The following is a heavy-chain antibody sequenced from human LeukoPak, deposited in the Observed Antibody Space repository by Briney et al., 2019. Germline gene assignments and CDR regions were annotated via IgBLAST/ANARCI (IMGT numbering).Heavy chain of an antibody. V-gene: IGHV4-59*01. Sequence: SETLSLTCTVSGGSISSYYWSWIRQPPGKGLEWIGYIYYSGSTNYNPSLKSRVTISVDKSNNQFSLKLSSVTAADTAVYYCARDSDTYYYDSSGYSNWFDPWGQGTLVTVSS. D-gene: IGHD3-22*01. CDR3: ARDSDTYYYDSSGYSNWFDP. J-gene: IGHJ5*02. CDR2: IYYSGST. CDR1: GGSISSYY.